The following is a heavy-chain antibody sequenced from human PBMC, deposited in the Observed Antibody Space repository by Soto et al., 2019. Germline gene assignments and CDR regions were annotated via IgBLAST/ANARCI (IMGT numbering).Heavy chain of an antibody. CDR3: ARKVLGSTSRPDWWYFDL. CDR2: ISGGGDRT. CDR1: GFTFINYA. J-gene: IGHJ2*01. D-gene: IGHD2-2*01. Sequence: EVQLLESGGGLVQPGGSLRLSCVGSGFTFINYAMNWVRQTPGKGLEWVSGISGGGDRTFDADSVKGRFTISRDNSKNTVNLQMNRLRADDTAVYSCARKVLGSTSRPDWWYFDLWGRGTLVTVSS. V-gene: IGHV3-23*01.